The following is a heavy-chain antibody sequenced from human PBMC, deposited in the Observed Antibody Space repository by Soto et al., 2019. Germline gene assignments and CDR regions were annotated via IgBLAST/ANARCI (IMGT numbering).Heavy chain of an antibody. D-gene: IGHD4-4*01. CDR2: INPDSGGT. J-gene: IGHJ6*02. Sequence: ASVKVSCKGSGYTFTDHFIHWVRQAPGQGLEWMAWINPDSGGTNYAQNFQGRATVTRDTSVTTVYLELRSLRSDDTAMYYCARSTYIYCMDVWGQGTTVTVS. CDR1: GYTFTDHF. V-gene: IGHV1-2*02. CDR3: ARSTYIYCMDV.